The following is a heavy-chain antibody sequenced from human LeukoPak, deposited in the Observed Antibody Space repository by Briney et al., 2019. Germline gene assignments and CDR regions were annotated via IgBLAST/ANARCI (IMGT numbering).Heavy chain of an antibody. CDR3: ARGEEYYDLWSGSNWFDP. Sequence: ASVTVSCTASGYTFTSYDINWVRQAPGQGLEWMGWMNPNSGNTGYAQTFQGRVTMTRNTSISTAYMELSSLRSEDTAVYYCARGEEYYDLWSGSNWFDPWGQGTLVTVSS. V-gene: IGHV1-8*01. CDR2: MNPNSGNT. D-gene: IGHD3-3*01. J-gene: IGHJ5*02. CDR1: GYTFTSYD.